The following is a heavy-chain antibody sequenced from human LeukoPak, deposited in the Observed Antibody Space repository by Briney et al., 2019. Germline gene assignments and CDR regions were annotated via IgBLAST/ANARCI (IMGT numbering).Heavy chain of an antibody. J-gene: IGHJ5*02. CDR1: GDSVSINSAA. V-gene: IGHV6-1*01. Sequence: SQTLSLTSAISGDSVSINSAAWNWIRQSPSRGLEWLGRTYYRSKWYKDYAVSVKSRITISPDTSKNQFSLQLNSVTPEDTAVYYCARGPDPDSSWYRNWFDPWGQGTLVTVSS. CDR3: ARGPDPDSSWYRNWFDP. CDR2: TYYRSKWYK. D-gene: IGHD6-13*01.